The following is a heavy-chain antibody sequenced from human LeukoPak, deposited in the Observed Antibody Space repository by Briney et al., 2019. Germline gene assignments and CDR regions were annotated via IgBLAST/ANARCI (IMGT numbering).Heavy chain of an antibody. V-gene: IGHV3-30-3*01. CDR3: SRDFSGASRIDY. J-gene: IGHJ4*02. CDR2: ISNDAYNK. Sequence: PGGSLRLSCAASGFTFSANAMSWVRQAPGKGLEWVAVISNDAYNKYYADSVKGRFTISRDNSKNTLYLEMNSLRAEDTAVYYCSRDFSGASRIDYWGQGTLATVSS. CDR1: GFTFSANA. D-gene: IGHD4/OR15-4a*01.